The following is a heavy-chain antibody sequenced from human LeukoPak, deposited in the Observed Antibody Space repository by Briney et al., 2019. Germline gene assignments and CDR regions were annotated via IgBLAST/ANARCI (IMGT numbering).Heavy chain of an antibody. CDR3: ARVYYDSSRYYYTFDY. CDR2: ISSSSSYT. CDR1: GFTFSDYY. J-gene: IGHJ4*02. Sequence: GGSLRLSCAASGFTFSDYYMSWIRQAPGKGLEWVSYISSSSSYTNYADSVKGRFTISRDNAKNSLYLQMNSLRAEDTAVYYCARVYYDSSRYYYTFDYWGQGTLVTVSS. V-gene: IGHV3-11*03. D-gene: IGHD3-22*01.